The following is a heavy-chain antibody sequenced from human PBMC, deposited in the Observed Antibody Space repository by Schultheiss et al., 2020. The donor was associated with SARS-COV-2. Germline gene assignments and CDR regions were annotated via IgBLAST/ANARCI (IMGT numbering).Heavy chain of an antibody. J-gene: IGHJ4*02. CDR3: ARGKNWTPYYFDY. CDR2: ISGSGGST. Sequence: GESLKISCAASGFTFSSYAMSWVRQAPGKGLEWVSAISGSGGSTYYADSVKGRFTISRDNSKNTLYLQMNSLRAEDTAVFYCARGKNWTPYYFDYWGQGTLVTVSS. V-gene: IGHV3-23*01. CDR1: GFTFSSYA. D-gene: IGHD1-1*01.